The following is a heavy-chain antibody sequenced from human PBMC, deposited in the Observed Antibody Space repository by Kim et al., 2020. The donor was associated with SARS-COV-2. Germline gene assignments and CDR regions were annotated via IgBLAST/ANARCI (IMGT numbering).Heavy chain of an antibody. CDR2: INAGNGNT. CDR1: GYTFTSYA. Sequence: ASVKVSCKASGYTFTSYAMHWVRQAPGQRLEWMGWINAGNGNTKYSQKFQGRVTITRDTSASTAYMELSSLRSEDTAVYYCARVDDILTGDNWFDPWGQGTLVTVSS. CDR3: ARVDDILTGDNWFDP. J-gene: IGHJ5*02. V-gene: IGHV1-3*01. D-gene: IGHD3-9*01.